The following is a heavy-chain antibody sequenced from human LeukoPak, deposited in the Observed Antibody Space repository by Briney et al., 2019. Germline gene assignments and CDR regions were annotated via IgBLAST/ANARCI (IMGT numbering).Heavy chain of an antibody. Sequence: GRSLRLSCAASGFTFSSYGMHWVRQAPGKGLEWVAVISYDGSNKYYADSVKGRFTISRDNSKNTLYLQMNSLRAEDTAVYYCAKLVDSSGYYSYDAFDIWGQWTMVTVSS. CDR3: AKLVDSSGYYSYDAFDI. CDR2: ISYDGSNK. J-gene: IGHJ3*02. V-gene: IGHV3-30*18. CDR1: GFTFSSYG. D-gene: IGHD3-22*01.